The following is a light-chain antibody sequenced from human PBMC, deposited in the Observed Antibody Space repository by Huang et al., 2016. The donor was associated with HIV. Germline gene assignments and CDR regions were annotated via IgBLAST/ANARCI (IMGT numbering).Light chain of an antibody. V-gene: IGKV2-28*01. Sequence: DIVMIQSPLSLPVTPGEPASISCRSSQSLLDSSGYNYLDWYVQKPGQSPHLLIYLVANRASGVPDRFSGRGSGTDFTLNISRVEAEDVGVYYCMQALQTPLTFGGGTKVEMK. J-gene: IGKJ4*01. CDR3: MQALQTPLT. CDR1: QSLLDSSGYNY. CDR2: LVA.